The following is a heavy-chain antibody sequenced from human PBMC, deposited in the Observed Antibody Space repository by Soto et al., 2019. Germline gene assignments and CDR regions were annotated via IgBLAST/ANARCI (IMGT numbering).Heavy chain of an antibody. V-gene: IGHV4-4*07. CDR1: GGSISSYH. Sequence: SETLSLTCTVSGGSISSYHWSWIRQSAGKGLEWIGRIYTSGNTHYNPSLKSRVTVSIDTSKNQFFLTVNSVAAADSAVYYCARESGDNWDYEAYWGQGTPVTVSS. CDR2: IYTSGNT. J-gene: IGHJ4*02. CDR3: ARESGDNWDYEAY. D-gene: IGHD1-7*01.